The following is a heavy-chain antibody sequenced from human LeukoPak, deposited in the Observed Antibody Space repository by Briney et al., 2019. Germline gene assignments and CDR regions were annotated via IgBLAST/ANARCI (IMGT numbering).Heavy chain of an antibody. CDR2: ISYDGSNK. Sequence: GGSLRLSCAASGFTFSSYAMHWVRQAPGKGLEWVAVISYDGSNKYYADSVKGRFTISRDNSKNTLYLQMNSLRAEDTAVYYCARGIAVADNNWFDPWGQGTLVTVSS. CDR1: GFTFSSYA. J-gene: IGHJ5*02. D-gene: IGHD6-19*01. CDR3: ARGIAVADNNWFDP. V-gene: IGHV3-30*04.